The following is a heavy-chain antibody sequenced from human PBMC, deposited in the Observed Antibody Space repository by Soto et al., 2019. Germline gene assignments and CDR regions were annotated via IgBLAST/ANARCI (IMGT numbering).Heavy chain of an antibody. CDR3: ARVNRLLNDAFDI. V-gene: IGHV4-30-2*01. D-gene: IGHD3-10*01. Sequence: QVQLQESGSGLVKPSETLSLTCAVSGGSISSDYYSWSWIRQPPGKDLAWIGYINHGGSTYYNPSLMMRVTLPVDTSKNHFSLRLASVTAADTAVYSCARVNRLLNDAFDIWGQGTWVAVSA. CDR1: GGSISSDYYS. CDR2: INHGGST. J-gene: IGHJ3*02.